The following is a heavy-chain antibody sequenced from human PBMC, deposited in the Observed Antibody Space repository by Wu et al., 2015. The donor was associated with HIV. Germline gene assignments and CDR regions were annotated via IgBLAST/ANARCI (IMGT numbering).Heavy chain of an antibody. CDR3: ARGSGYYYEDH. CDR1: GYIFTRYY. J-gene: IGHJ4*02. D-gene: IGHD3-22*01. Sequence: QVQLMQSGAEVKKPGASVKVSCKASGYIFTRYYIHWVRQAPGQGLEWMGIINPSGGVTNYAQKFQDRVTMTRDTSTSTVYMELSSLRSEDTAVYYCARGSGYYYEDHWGQGTLVTVSS. CDR2: INPSGGVT. V-gene: IGHV1-46*01.